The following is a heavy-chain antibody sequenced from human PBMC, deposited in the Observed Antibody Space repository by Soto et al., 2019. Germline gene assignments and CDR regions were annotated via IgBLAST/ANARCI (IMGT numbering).Heavy chain of an antibody. CDR1: GFNFSSYS. V-gene: IGHV3-48*01. J-gene: IGHJ3*02. CDR2: ISSSSSTI. D-gene: IGHD2-15*01. Sequence: GSLRLSCAASGFNFSSYSMNWVRQAPGKGMEWVSYISSSSSTIYYADSVKGRFTISRDNAKNSLYLQMNSLRAEDTAVYYCARVSRYCSGGSCYSVYAFDIWGQGTMVTVSS. CDR3: ARVSRYCSGGSCYSVYAFDI.